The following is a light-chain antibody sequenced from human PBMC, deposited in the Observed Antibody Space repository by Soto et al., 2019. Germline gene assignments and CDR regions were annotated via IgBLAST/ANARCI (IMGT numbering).Light chain of an antibody. CDR1: QDIKNY. V-gene: IGKV1-33*01. CDR2: DAS. J-gene: IGKJ1*01. Sequence: DIQMTQSPSSLSASVGDRVTTTCQASQDIKNYLNWYQQKSGKAPKLLIYDASDLETGVPSRFSGSGSGTDFTFTISSLQPEDFATYYCQQSYSTGTFGQGTKVDIK. CDR3: QQSYSTGT.